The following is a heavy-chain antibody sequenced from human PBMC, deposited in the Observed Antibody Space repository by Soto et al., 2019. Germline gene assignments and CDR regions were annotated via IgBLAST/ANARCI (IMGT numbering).Heavy chain of an antibody. Sequence: QVQLVASGGGLVRPGESLTLSCAGSGFTVTDSYMTWLRQAPGKAPEWISYISNSGNTIYFAASVKGRFTLSRDSATNSLHLHMTSLRDEETAVYYCVRIPDTAIQLWSEYFFDNWGQGTLVTVSS. CDR2: ISNSGNTI. J-gene: IGHJ4*02. CDR1: GFTVTDSY. V-gene: IGHV3-11*01. D-gene: IGHD5-18*01. CDR3: VRIPDTAIQLWSEYFFDN.